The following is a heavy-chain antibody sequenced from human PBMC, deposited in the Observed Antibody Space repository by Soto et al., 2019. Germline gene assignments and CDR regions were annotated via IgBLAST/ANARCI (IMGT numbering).Heavy chain of an antibody. CDR3: AKVAPYYYDSSGYYIDAFDI. D-gene: IGHD3-22*01. J-gene: IGHJ3*02. V-gene: IGHV3-23*01. CDR2: ISGSGGST. Sequence: GGSLRLSCVASGFTFSSYAMSWVRQAPGKGLEWVSAISGSGGSTYYADSVKGRFTISRDNSKNTLYLQMNSLRAEDTAVYYCAKVAPYYYDSSGYYIDAFDIWGQGTMVTVSS. CDR1: GFTFSSYA.